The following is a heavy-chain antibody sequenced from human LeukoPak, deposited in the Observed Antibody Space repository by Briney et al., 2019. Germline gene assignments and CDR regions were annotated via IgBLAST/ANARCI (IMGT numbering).Heavy chain of an antibody. CDR1: GFTFSNYA. D-gene: IGHD4-17*01. V-gene: IGHV3-23*01. J-gene: IGHJ3*01. Sequence: GGSLRLSCAASGFTFSNYAMSWVRHAPRKGVQWVSGISGSGDTTHYADSVKGRFSISRDNSKNTLYLQMSNLRPEDTAVYYCAQVPVTTVSGWGQGTMVTVSS. CDR3: AQVPVTTVSG. CDR2: ISGSGDTT.